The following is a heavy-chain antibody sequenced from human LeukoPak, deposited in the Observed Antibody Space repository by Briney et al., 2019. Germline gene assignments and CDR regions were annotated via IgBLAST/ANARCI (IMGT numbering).Heavy chain of an antibody. Sequence: GSLRLSCAASGFTFSRDAMSWVRQAPGKGLEWVSAISSNSDTHLYADSVKGRFTISRDNSKNTVYLQMNSLRAEDTDVYYCAKELGTMIDVYWGQGTLVTVSS. CDR3: AKELGTMIDVY. J-gene: IGHJ4*02. V-gene: IGHV3-23*01. D-gene: IGHD3-22*01. CDR2: ISSNSDTH. CDR1: GFTFSRDA.